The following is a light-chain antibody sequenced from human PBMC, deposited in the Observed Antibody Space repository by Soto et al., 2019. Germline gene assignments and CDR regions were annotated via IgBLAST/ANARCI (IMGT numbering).Light chain of an antibody. CDR1: SSNIGSNT. J-gene: IGLJ2*01. CDR3: AAWDDSLNGVV. CDR2: SNN. V-gene: IGLV1-44*01. Sequence: QSVLTQPPSASGTPGQRVTISCSGSSSNIGSNTVNWYQQLPGTASKLLIYSNNQRPSGVPDRLSGSKSGTSASLAISGLQSEDEADYYCAAWDDSLNGVVFGGGTQLTVL.